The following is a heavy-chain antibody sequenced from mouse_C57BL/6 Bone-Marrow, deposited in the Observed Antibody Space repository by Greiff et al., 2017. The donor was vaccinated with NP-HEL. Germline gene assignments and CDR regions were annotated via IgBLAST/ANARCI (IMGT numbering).Heavy chain of an antibody. V-gene: IGHV5-12*01. Sequence: EVMLVESGGGLVQPGGSLKLSCAASGFTFSDYYMYWVRQTPEKRLEWVAYISNGGGSTYYPDTVKGRFTISRDHAKNTLYLQMSRLKSEDTAMYYCARHIDYGSSSFFDYWGQGTTLTVSS. CDR2: ISNGGGST. CDR1: GFTFSDYY. J-gene: IGHJ2*01. CDR3: ARHIDYGSSSFFDY. D-gene: IGHD1-1*01.